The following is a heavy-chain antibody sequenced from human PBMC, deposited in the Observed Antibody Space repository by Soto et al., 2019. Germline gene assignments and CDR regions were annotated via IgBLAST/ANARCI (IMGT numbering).Heavy chain of an antibody. J-gene: IGHJ4*02. V-gene: IGHV3-23*01. CDR3: AKARLRYDILTGTDFDY. D-gene: IGHD3-9*01. CDR2: ISGSGGST. CDR1: GFTFSSYA. Sequence: ETLSLSCAASGFTFSSYAMSWVRQAPGKGLEWVSAISGSGGSTYYANSVKGRFTISRDNSKNTLYLQMNSLRAEDTAVYYCAKARLRYDILTGTDFDYWGQGTLVTVSS.